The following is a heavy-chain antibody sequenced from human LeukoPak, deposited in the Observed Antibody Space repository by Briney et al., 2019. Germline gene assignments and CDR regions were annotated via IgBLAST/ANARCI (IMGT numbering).Heavy chain of an antibody. Sequence: GGSLRLSCAGSGYTFSSYSMNWVRQAPGKGLEWVSSISSSSSYIYYADSVKGRFTISRDNAKNSLYLQMNSLRAEDTALYYCARDLRGYSSSWYGYYYYYMDVWGKGTTVSVSS. CDR2: ISSSSSYI. CDR1: GYTFSSYS. CDR3: ARDLRGYSSSWYGYYYYYMDV. J-gene: IGHJ6*03. V-gene: IGHV3-21*01. D-gene: IGHD6-13*01.